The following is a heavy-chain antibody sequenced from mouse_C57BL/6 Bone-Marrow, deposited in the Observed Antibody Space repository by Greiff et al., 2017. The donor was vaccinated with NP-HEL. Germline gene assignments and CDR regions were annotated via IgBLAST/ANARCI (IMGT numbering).Heavy chain of an antibody. CDR1: GYTFTSYW. CDR3: ARRGYGNPDCFDY. Sequence: QVQLQQPGAELVRPGSSVKLSCKASGYTFTSYWMDWVKQRPGQGLEWIGNIYPSDSETHYNQKFKDKATLTVDKSSSTAYMQLSRLTSEDSAVYYCARRGYGNPDCFDYWGQGTTLTVSS. J-gene: IGHJ2*01. CDR2: IYPSDSET. V-gene: IGHV1-61*01. D-gene: IGHD1-1*01.